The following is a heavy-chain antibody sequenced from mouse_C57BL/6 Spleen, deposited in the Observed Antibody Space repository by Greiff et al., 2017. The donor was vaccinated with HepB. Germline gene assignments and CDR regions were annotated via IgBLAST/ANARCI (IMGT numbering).Heavy chain of an antibody. D-gene: IGHD2-2*01. CDR1: GYTFTSYW. J-gene: IGHJ4*01. CDR2: IYPGSGST. CDR3: ARGVTTRGAMDY. V-gene: IGHV1-55*01. Sequence: VQLQQPGAELVKPGASVKMSCKASGYTFTSYWITWVKQRPGQGLEWIGDIYPGSGSTNYNEKFKSKATLTVDTSSSTAYMQLSSLTSEDSAVYYCARGVTTRGAMDYWGQGTSVTVSS.